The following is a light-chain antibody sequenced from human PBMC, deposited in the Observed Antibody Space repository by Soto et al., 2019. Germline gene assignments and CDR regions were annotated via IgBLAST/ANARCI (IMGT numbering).Light chain of an antibody. CDR2: DAS. J-gene: IGKJ1*01. Sequence: EVVLTQSAATLSVSAGERATLSCMGSQNVGTFLAWYQLKPGQAPRLVIYDASNRAAGIPDRFSGSGSGTDFTLTISGLEPEDFALYYCLQRNNWPPWTFGQGTKV. V-gene: IGKV3-11*01. CDR1: QNVGTF. CDR3: LQRNNWPPWT.